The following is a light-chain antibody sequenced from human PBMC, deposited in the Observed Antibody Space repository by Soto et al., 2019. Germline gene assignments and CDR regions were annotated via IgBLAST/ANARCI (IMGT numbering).Light chain of an antibody. V-gene: IGLV2-11*01. Sequence: QSALTQPRSVSGSPGQSVTISCTGTSSDVGAYDYVSWYQQHPGKAPKLLIYHVSKRPSGVPDRVSGSKSGNTASLTISGLQAEDEADYYCCTDAGSYKVFGIGTKVTVL. CDR1: SSDVGAYDY. J-gene: IGLJ1*01. CDR3: CTDAGSYKV. CDR2: HVS.